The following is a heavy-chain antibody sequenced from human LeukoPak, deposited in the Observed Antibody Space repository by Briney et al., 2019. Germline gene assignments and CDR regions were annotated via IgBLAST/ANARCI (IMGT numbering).Heavy chain of an antibody. J-gene: IGHJ4*02. Sequence: GGSLRLSCAASGFTFSTYGMNWVRQAPGKGLEWVSYISFSNSTLYYADSVRGRFTISRDNAKNSLSLQMNSLRAEDTAVYYCAGGGATSFDYWGQGILVTVSS. CDR1: GFTFSTYG. D-gene: IGHD5-12*01. CDR2: ISFSNSTL. V-gene: IGHV3-48*04. CDR3: AGGGATSFDY.